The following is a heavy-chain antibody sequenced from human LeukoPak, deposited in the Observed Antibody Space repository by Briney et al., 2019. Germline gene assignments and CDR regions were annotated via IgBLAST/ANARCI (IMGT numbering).Heavy chain of an antibody. Sequence: GGSLRLSCAASGFTFSSYAMHWVRQAPGKGLEWVAVISYDGSNKYYADSVKGRFTISRDNSKNTLYLQMNSLRAEDTAVYYCARSHLRPLYSSSQDHGAFDIWGQGTMVTVSS. CDR2: ISYDGSNK. D-gene: IGHD6-6*01. V-gene: IGHV3-30*04. J-gene: IGHJ3*02. CDR1: GFTFSSYA. CDR3: ARSHLRPLYSSSQDHGAFDI.